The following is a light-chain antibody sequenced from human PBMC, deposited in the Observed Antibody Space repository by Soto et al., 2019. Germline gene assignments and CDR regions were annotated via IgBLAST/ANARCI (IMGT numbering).Light chain of an antibody. J-gene: IGKJ2*01. CDR1: QSVSSN. CDR3: QQYNNWLSS. CDR2: GAS. Sequence: EIVMTQSPATLSVSPGERATISCRASQSVSSNLAGYQQKPGQAPRLLIYGASTRAAGIPARFSGSGSGTDFTLTNSSLQSVDFAVYYCQQYNNWLSSFGQGTKLESK. V-gene: IGKV3-15*01.